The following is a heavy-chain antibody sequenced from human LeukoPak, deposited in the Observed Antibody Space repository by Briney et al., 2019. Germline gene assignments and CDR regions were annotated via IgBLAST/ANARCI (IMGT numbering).Heavy chain of an antibody. D-gene: IGHD3-10*01. J-gene: IGHJ6*03. CDR1: GGTFSSYA. CDR2: IITIFGTA. Sequence: SVKVSCKASGGTFSSYAISWVRQAPGQGLEWMGRIITIFGTANYAQKFQGRVTITTDESTSTAYMELSSLRSEDTAVYYCASPNPYGSGSYSRSYYYMDVWGKGTTVTVSS. V-gene: IGHV1-69*05. CDR3: ASPNPYGSGSYSRSYYYMDV.